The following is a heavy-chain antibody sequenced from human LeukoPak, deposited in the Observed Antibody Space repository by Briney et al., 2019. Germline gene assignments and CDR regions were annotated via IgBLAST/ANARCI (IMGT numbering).Heavy chain of an antibody. V-gene: IGHV4-59*08. Sequence: SETLSLTCTVSGGSISSYYWSWIRQPPGKGLEWIGYIYYSGSTNYNPSLKSRVTISVDTFKNQFSLKLSSVTAADTAVYYCARHQLAPVYYFDYWGQGTLVTVSS. D-gene: IGHD6-13*01. CDR2: IYYSGST. CDR1: GGSISSYY. CDR3: ARHQLAPVYYFDY. J-gene: IGHJ4*02.